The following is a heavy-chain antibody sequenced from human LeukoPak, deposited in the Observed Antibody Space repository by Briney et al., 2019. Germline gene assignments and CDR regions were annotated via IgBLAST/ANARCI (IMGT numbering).Heavy chain of an antibody. CDR3: AKGHSYYYDSSGWLDY. D-gene: IGHD3-22*01. CDR1: GFTFSSYA. V-gene: IGHV3-23*01. Sequence: GGSLRLSCAASGFTFSSYAMSWVRRAPGKGLEWVSAISGSGGSTYYADSVKGRFTISRDNSKNTLYLQMNSLRAEDTAVYYCAKGHSYYYDSSGWLDYWGQGTLVTVSS. J-gene: IGHJ4*02. CDR2: ISGSGGST.